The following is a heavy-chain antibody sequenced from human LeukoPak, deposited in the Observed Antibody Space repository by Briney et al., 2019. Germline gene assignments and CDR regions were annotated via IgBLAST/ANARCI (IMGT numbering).Heavy chain of an antibody. J-gene: IGHJ3*02. CDR3: AIDLQGHGDYVWAFDI. D-gene: IGHD4-17*01. CDR2: MNPNSGNT. CDR1: GYTFTSYD. V-gene: IGHV1-8*01. Sequence: ASVTVSCKASGYTFTSYDINWVRQATGQVLEWMGWMNPNSGNTGYAQKFQGRVTMTRNTSISTAYMELSSLRSEDTAVYYCAIDLQGHGDYVWAFDIWGQGTMVTVSS.